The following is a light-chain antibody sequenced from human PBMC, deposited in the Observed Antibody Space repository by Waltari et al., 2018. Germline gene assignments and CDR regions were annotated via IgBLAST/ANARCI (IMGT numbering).Light chain of an antibody. CDR3: NSRDRTGSHWV. J-gene: IGLJ3*02. CDR1: SLRAYH. V-gene: IGLV3-19*01. CDR2: GEN. Sequence: SSELTQDPAVSVALGQTVKITCRGASLRAYHANWYQQKPGQAPVLLMYGENKRPSGIPDRFSGSSSGDTSSWTITGAQAEDEADYYCNSRDRTGSHWVFGGGTKVTVL.